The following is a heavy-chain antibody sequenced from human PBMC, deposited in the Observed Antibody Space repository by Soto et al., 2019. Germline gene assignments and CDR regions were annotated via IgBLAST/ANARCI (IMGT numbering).Heavy chain of an antibody. V-gene: IGHV5-51*01. CDR2: IYPGDSDT. CDR1: GYSFPNFW. D-gene: IGHD6-13*01. CDR3: ARVQGSRNYYYGMDV. J-gene: IGHJ6*02. Sequence: HGESLKISCKGSGYSFPNFWIGWVRRMPGKGLEWMGIIYPGDSDTRYGPSFQGQVTISADKSITTAYLQWNSLKASDTAMYYCARVQGSRNYYYGMDVWGQGTTVTVSS.